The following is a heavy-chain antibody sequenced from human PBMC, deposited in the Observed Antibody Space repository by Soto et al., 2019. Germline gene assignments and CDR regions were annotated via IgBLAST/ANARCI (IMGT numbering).Heavy chain of an antibody. J-gene: IGHJ4*02. D-gene: IGHD2-2*01. Sequence: QVQLVESGGGVVQPGRSLRLACAASGFTCSSYGIHWVRQAPGKGLEWVAVISYDGRNKCHADSVKGRFTSSRDNSKNTLYLQMISLRPEDTSVHYCASPPVPAAVGYYFDYWGQGNLVTVS. V-gene: IGHV3-30*03. CDR1: GFTCSSYG. CDR3: ASPPVPAAVGYYFDY. CDR2: ISYDGRNK.